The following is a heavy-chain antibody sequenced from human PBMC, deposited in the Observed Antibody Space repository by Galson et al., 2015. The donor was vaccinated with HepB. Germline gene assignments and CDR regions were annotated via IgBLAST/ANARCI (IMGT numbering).Heavy chain of an antibody. J-gene: IGHJ5*02. Sequence: SVKVSCKASGGTFSSYAISWVRQAPGQGLEWMGGIIPIFGTANYAQKFQGRVTITADESTSTAYMELSSLRSEDTAVYYCARDHQVVVVPAAGWGWFDPWAREPWSPSPQ. CDR3: ARDHQVVVVPAAGWGWFDP. D-gene: IGHD2-2*01. V-gene: IGHV1-69*13. CDR2: IIPIFGTA. CDR1: GGTFSSYA.